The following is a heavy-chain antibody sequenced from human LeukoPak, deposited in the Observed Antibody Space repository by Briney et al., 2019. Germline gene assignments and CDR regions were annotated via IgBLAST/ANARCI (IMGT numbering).Heavy chain of an antibody. D-gene: IGHD6-6*01. J-gene: IGHJ4*02. CDR3: ARVGKKQLVIDY. CDR1: GGSISSGSYY. CDR2: IYTSGST. Sequence: SQTLSLTCTVSGGSISSGSYYWSWIRQPAGKGLEWIGRIYTSGSTNYNPSLKSRVTISVDTSKNQFSLKLSSVTAADTAVYYCARVGKKQLVIDYRGQGTLVTVSS. V-gene: IGHV4-61*02.